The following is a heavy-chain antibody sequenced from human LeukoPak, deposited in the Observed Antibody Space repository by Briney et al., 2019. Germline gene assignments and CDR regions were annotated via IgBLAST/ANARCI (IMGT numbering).Heavy chain of an antibody. CDR2: INGGGGNT. CDR3: AKSVVVITFRFDD. D-gene: IGHD2-15*01. J-gene: IGHJ4*02. V-gene: IGHV3-23*01. Sequence: SGGSLRLSCAASGFTFNSYVMSWVRQAPGKGLEWVSAINGGGGNTYYADSVKGRFTISRDNSKNMVYLQMNTLRAADTAVYYCAKSVVVITFRFDDWGQGALVTVSS. CDR1: GFTFNSYV.